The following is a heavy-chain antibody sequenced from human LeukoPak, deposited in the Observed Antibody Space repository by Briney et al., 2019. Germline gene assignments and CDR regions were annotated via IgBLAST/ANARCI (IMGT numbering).Heavy chain of an antibody. J-gene: IGHJ4*02. V-gene: IGHV3-23*01. CDR2: ISGSGGST. CDR3: AKNMRGIAVAGVFDY. CDR1: GFTFSSYA. D-gene: IGHD6-19*01. Sequence: GGSLRLSCAASGFTFSSYAMSWVRQAPGKGLEWISAISGSGGSTYYADSVKGRFTISRDNSKNTLYLQMNSLRAEDTAVYYCAKNMRGIAVAGVFDYWGQGTLVTVSS.